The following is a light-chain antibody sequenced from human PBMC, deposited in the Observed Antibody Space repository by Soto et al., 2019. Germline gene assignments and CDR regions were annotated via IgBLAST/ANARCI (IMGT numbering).Light chain of an antibody. CDR2: DAS. Sequence: DIQVTQSPSTLSASLGDRVTITCRATQSISGSLAWYHQKPGTAPKLLIYDASSLERGVPSRFSGSGSGTEFNLTISGLQPDYFGTYYCQPYGGLSRTFGRGTRV. CDR3: QPYGGLSRT. CDR1: QSISGS. V-gene: IGKV1-5*01. J-gene: IGKJ1*01.